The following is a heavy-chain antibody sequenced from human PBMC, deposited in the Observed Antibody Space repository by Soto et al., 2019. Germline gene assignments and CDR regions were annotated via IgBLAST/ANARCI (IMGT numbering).Heavy chain of an antibody. CDR3: VRTSLVVAAATREDY. V-gene: IGHV3-74*01. D-gene: IGHD2-15*01. J-gene: IGHJ4*02. Sequence: LRLSCAASGFTFSSYWMHWVRQAPGKGLVWVSRINSDGSSTSYADSVKGRFTISRDNAKNTLYLQMNSLRAEDTAVYYCVRTSLVVAAATREDYRGQGTLVTVSS. CDR1: GFTFSSYW. CDR2: INSDGSST.